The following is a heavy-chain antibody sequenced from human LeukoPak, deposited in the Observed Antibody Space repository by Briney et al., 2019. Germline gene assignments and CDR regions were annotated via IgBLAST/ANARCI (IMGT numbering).Heavy chain of an antibody. J-gene: IGHJ3*02. CDR1: GFTFSRYA. CDR3: ARDLRWLDTFDI. Sequence: GGSLRLSCAASGFTFSRYAMHWVRQAPGKGLDWMPVISYDGSNEHYADSVKGRFTISRDNSKNTLYLQMNSLRAEDTAVYYCARDLRWLDTFDIWGQGTMVTVSS. D-gene: IGHD4-23*01. V-gene: IGHV3-30-3*01. CDR2: ISYDGSNE.